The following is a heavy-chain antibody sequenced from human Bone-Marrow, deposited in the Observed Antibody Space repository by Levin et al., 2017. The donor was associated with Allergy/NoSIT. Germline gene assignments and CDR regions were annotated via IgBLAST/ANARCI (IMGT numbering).Heavy chain of an antibody. Sequence: GGSLRLSCAASGFNFSDNYMSWIRQAPGKGLEWISYISGSGTTIYYEDSVKGRFTISRDNAKNSLHLQMQSLRAADTDVYYCARAVWDRGTSGIFDYWGQGTLVTVSS. V-gene: IGHV3-11*01. J-gene: IGHJ4*02. CDR2: ISGSGTTI. D-gene: IGHD1-26*01. CDR1: GFNFSDNY. CDR3: ARAVWDRGTSGIFDY.